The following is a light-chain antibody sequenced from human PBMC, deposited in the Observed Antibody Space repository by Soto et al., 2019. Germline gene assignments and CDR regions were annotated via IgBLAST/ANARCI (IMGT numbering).Light chain of an antibody. J-gene: IGKJ2*01. Sequence: DIVLTQSPDTLSLSPGERATLSCRASQSVSSNYLAWYQQKPGQAPRLLIYGASTRATGITDRFSGSGSGTDFTLTSSRLEPEDFAVYYCQQYGSSSYTFGQGNRLEIQ. CDR3: QQYGSSSYT. V-gene: IGKV3-20*01. CDR1: QSVSSNY. CDR2: GAS.